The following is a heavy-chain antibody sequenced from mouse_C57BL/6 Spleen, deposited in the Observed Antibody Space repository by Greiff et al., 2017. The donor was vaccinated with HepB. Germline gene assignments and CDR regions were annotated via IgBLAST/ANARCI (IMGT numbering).Heavy chain of an antibody. V-gene: IGHV7-3*01. J-gene: IGHJ4*01. D-gene: IGHD4-1*01. Sequence: EVKLVESGGGLVQPGGSLSLSCAASGFTFTDYYMRWVRQPPGKALEWLGFIRNKANGYTTDYSASVKGRFTISRDNSQSILYLQINALRAEDSATYYCARYTGRAMDYWGQGTSVTVSS. CDR2: IRNKANGYTT. CDR3: ARYTGRAMDY. CDR1: GFTFTDYY.